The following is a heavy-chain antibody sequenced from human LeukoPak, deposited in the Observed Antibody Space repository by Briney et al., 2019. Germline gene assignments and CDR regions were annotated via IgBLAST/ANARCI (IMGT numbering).Heavy chain of an antibody. D-gene: IGHD4-11*01. CDR1: GFTFSSYS. Sequence: GGSLRLSCAASGFTFSSYSMNWVRQAPGKGLVWVSSISSSSSYIYYADSVKGRFTISRDNAKNSLYLQMNSLRAEDTAVYYCARDLAYSKYVGDYWGQGTLVTVSS. CDR2: ISSSSSYI. J-gene: IGHJ4*02. V-gene: IGHV3-21*01. CDR3: ARDLAYSKYVGDY.